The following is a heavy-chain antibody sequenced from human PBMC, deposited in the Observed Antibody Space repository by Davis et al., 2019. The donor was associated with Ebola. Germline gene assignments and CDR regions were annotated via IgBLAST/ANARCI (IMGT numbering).Heavy chain of an antibody. CDR1: GGSISRYY. CDR3: ARGGTGYYYDSSGYYFDY. Sequence: PSETLSLTCTVSGGSISRYYWSWIRQPPGKGLEWIGYIYYSGSTNYNPSLKSRVTISVDTSKNQFSLKLSSVTATDTAVYYCARGGTGYYYDSSGYYFDYWGQGTLVTVSS. CDR2: IYYSGST. J-gene: IGHJ4*02. D-gene: IGHD3-22*01. V-gene: IGHV4-59*01.